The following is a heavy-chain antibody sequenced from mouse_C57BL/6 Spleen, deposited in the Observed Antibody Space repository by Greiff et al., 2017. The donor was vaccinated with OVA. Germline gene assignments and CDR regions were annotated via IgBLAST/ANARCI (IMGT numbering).Heavy chain of an antibody. J-gene: IGHJ4*01. Sequence: EVKLEESGGGLVKPGGSLKLSCAASGFTFSDYGMHWVRQAPEKGLEWVAYISSGSSTIYYAATVKGRFPISRDNAKNTLFLQMTRRRCENTAMYYCAKSTVVAPMDYWGQGTSVTVSS. D-gene: IGHD1-1*01. CDR2: ISSGSSTI. V-gene: IGHV5-17*01. CDR1: GFTFSDYG. CDR3: AKSTVVAPMDY.